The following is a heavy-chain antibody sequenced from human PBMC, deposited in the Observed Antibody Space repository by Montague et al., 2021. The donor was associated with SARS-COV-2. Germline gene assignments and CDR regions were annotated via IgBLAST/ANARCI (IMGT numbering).Heavy chain of an antibody. Sequence: SLRLSCAASGFIFSNYAMTLFRQAPGKGLEWVSTMSGSGVRRDYSDSVKGRFTISRDSSKNTLYLQMNSLRVEDTAVYYCAKDTATIRIAVALMDVWGQGTTVIVSS. V-gene: IGHV3-23*01. D-gene: IGHD6-19*01. J-gene: IGHJ6*02. CDR3: AKDTATIRIAVALMDV. CDR1: GFIFSNYA. CDR2: MSGSGVRR.